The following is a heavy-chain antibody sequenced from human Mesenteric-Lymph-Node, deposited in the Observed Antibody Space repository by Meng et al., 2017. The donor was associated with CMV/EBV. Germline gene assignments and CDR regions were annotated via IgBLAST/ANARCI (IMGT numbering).Heavy chain of an antibody. CDR2: FYPGDSDT. CDR3: ARHMGTSSWDFDY. Sequence: GESLKISCQGSGYNFLRYWIAWVRQMPGKGLEWMGIFYPGDSDTRYGPSFQGQVTISADNSITTAYLQWNNLKASDTAIYYCARHMGTSSWDFDYWGHGTLVTVSS. V-gene: IGHV5-51*01. J-gene: IGHJ4*01. CDR1: GYNFLRYW. D-gene: IGHD6-13*01.